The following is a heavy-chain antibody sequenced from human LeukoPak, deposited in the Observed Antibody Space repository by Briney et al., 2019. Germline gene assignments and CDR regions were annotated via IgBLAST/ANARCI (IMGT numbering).Heavy chain of an antibody. V-gene: IGHV4-39*01. D-gene: IGHD4-17*01. CDR1: GGSISSSSYY. CDR2: IYYSGST. CDR3: ARAPGTTFDY. Sequence: SETLSLTCTVSGGSISSSSYYWGWIRQPPGKGLEWIGSIYYSGSTYYNPSLKSRVTISVDTSKNQFSLKLTSVTAADTAVYYCARAPGTTFDYWGHGNMVTVSS. J-gene: IGHJ4*01.